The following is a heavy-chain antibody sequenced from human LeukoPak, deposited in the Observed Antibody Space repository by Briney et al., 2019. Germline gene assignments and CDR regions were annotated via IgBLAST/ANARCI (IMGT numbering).Heavy chain of an antibody. Sequence: GGSLRLSCAASGFTISSYAMHWVRQAPGKGQEYVSAISSNGGSTYYANSVKGRFTISRDNSKNTLYLQMGSLRAEDMAVYYWAKAARGYYFDYWGQGTLVTVSS. CDR1: GFTISSYA. CDR2: ISSNGGST. V-gene: IGHV3-64*01. D-gene: IGHD3-10*01. CDR3: AKAARGYYFDY. J-gene: IGHJ4*02.